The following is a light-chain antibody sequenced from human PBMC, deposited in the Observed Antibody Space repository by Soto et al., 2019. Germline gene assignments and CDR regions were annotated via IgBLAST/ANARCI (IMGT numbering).Light chain of an antibody. CDR3: QQSYNLPWT. CDR1: QNIRNW. Sequence: DIHMTHSPSTLSASIGNSVTITYRASQNIRNWLAWYQQKPGKAPKLLIYSASTLQSGVPSRFSGSGSGPDFTLTIASLQPEDSATYYCQQSYNLPWTFGPGTKVDIK. J-gene: IGKJ1*01. V-gene: IGKV1-39*01. CDR2: SAS.